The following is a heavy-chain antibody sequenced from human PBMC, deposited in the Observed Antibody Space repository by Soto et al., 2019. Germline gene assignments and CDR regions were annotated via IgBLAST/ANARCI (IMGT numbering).Heavy chain of an antibody. V-gene: IGHV3-23*01. J-gene: IGHJ2*01. CDR1: GFTFRSYA. Sequence: DVQLLESGGGLVQPGGSLRLSCAASGFTFRSYAMSWVSPAPGKGLEWVSGISGSGISTHYADSVKGRFTVSRDNSKNTLYLQMNSLRAEDTAVYNCAKEPVGPDWYFDLWGRGTLVTVSS. CDR3: AKEPVGPDWYFDL. CDR2: ISGSGIST.